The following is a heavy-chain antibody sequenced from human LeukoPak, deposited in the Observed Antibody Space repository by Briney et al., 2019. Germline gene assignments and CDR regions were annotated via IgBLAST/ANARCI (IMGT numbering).Heavy chain of an antibody. CDR1: SGSISSYY. J-gene: IGHJ5*02. Sequence: SETLSLTCTVYSGSISSYYWSWIRQPPGKGLEWIVYIYYSGSTNYTPSLKNRVTILVDTSKNQFSLRLSSVTAADTAVYYCAKALTPSSWFDPWGQGTLVTVSS. CDR2: IYYSGST. CDR3: AKALTPSSWFDP. V-gene: IGHV4-59*01. D-gene: IGHD3-9*01.